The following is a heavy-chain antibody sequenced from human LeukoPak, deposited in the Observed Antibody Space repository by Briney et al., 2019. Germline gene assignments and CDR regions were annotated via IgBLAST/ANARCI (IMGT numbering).Heavy chain of an antibody. Sequence: ASVKVSCKASGYTFTSYDINWVRQATGQGLEWIGWISPDSGRTGFAQKFQGRVTMTRDTSISTAYMELSRLGYDDTAVYYCARDTRSSYLQYYFDYWGQGTLVTVSS. CDR1: GYTFTSYD. CDR2: ISPDSGRT. CDR3: ARDTRSSYLQYYFDY. J-gene: IGHJ4*02. D-gene: IGHD5-24*01. V-gene: IGHV1-2*02.